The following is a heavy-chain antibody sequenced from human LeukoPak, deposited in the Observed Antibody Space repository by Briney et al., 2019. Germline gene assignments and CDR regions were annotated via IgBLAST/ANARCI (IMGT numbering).Heavy chain of an antibody. V-gene: IGHV3-15*01. CDR2: IKSKTDGGTT. J-gene: IGHJ4*02. CDR3: TSRRGCSSTSCFNDY. CDR1: GFTFSNAW. Sequence: GGSLRLSCAASGFTFSNAWMSWVRQAPGKGLEWGGRIKSKTDGGTTDYAAPVKGRFTISRDDSKNTLYLQMNSLKTEDTAVYYCTSRRGCSSTSCFNDYWGQGTLVTVSS. D-gene: IGHD2-2*01.